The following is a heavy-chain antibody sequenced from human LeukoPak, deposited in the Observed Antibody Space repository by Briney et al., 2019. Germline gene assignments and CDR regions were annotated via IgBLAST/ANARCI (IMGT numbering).Heavy chain of an antibody. CDR3: ARHSAISRDGKDAFDI. J-gene: IGHJ3*02. CDR1: GFILSNSA. Sequence: GGSLRLSCRSSGFILSNSAMSWVRQAPGKGLEWVSTLSDSGGRTYYADSVKGRFTVSRDNSKDTMDLQMSPLSAEDTAVYYCARHSAISRDGKDAFDIWGQGTMVTVSS. D-gene: IGHD4-11*01. V-gene: IGHV3-23*01. CDR2: LSDSGGRT.